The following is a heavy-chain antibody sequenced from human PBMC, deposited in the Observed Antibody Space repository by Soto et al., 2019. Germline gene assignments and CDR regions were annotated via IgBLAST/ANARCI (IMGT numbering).Heavy chain of an antibody. Sequence: SGPTLVNPTQTLTLTCTFSGFSLSTSGVGVGWIRQPPGKALEWLALIYWNDDKRYSPSLKSRLTITKDTSKKQVVLTMTNMDPVDTATYYCERQHLSADYYYYGMDVCGQRTTVAVSS. V-gene: IGHV2-5*01. CDR2: IYWNDDK. CDR1: GFSLSTSGVG. CDR3: ERQHLSADYYYYGMDV. J-gene: IGHJ6*02.